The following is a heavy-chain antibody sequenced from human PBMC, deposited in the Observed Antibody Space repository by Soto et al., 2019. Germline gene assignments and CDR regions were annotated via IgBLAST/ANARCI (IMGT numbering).Heavy chain of an antibody. CDR2: IWYDGSNK. J-gene: IGHJ4*02. CDR3: ARGEVTGDVDS. V-gene: IGHV3-33*01. CDR1: GFTFSSYG. Sequence: GGALRLSCAASGFTFSSYGMHWVRQAPGKGLEWVAVIWYDGSNKYYADSVKGRFTISRDNSKNTLYLQMNSLRAEDTAVYYCARGEVTGDVDSWGQGTLVTVSS. D-gene: IGHD1-20*01.